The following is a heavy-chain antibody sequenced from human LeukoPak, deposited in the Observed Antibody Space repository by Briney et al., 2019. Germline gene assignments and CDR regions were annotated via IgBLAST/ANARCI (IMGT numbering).Heavy chain of an antibody. J-gene: IGHJ4*02. CDR3: AGTYYDFWSGYYPTYYFDY. Sequence: SETLSLTCAVYGGSFSGYYWSWIRQPPGKGLEWIGEINHSGSTNYNPSLKSRVTISVDTSKNQFSLKLSSVTAADTAVYYCAGTYYDFWSGYYPTYYFDYWGQGTLVTVSS. V-gene: IGHV4-34*01. D-gene: IGHD3-3*01. CDR2: INHSGST. CDR1: GGSFSGYY.